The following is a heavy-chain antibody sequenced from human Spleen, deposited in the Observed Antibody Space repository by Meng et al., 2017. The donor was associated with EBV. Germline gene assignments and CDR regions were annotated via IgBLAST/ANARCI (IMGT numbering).Heavy chain of an antibody. V-gene: IGHV4-4*02. CDR3: ARGDRASMTTVTSLVY. Sequence: RQGVVQPSGTLSLPCAASVASMRSRNGWTWVRQPPGKGLEWIGEIYHSGPTNYNPSLKSRVTMSVDKSKNQFSLKMNSVTAADAAVYYCARGDRASMTTVTSLVYWGQGTLVTVAS. CDR2: IYHSGPT. D-gene: IGHD4-17*01. CDR1: VASMRSRNG. J-gene: IGHJ4*02.